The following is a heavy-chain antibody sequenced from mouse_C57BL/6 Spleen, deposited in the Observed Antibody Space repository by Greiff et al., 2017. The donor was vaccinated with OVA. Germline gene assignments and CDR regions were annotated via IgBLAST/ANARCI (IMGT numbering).Heavy chain of an antibody. J-gene: IGHJ2*01. CDR2: ISSGSSTI. CDR1: GFTFSDYG. CDR3: ARPDGYYLYYFDY. D-gene: IGHD2-3*01. Sequence: EVKLVESGGGLVKPGGSLKLSCAASGFTFSDYGMHWVRQAPEKGLEWVAYISSGSSTIYYADTVKGRFTISRDNAKNTLFLQMTSLRSEDTAMYYCARPDGYYLYYFDYWGQGTTLTVSS. V-gene: IGHV5-17*01.